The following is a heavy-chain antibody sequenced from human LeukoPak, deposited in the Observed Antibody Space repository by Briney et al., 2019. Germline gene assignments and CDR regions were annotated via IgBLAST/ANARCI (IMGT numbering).Heavy chain of an antibody. CDR3: ADTYYYDSSDTEGAFDI. V-gene: IGHV1-69*05. D-gene: IGHD3-22*01. Sequence: GASVKVSCKASGGTFSSYAISWVRQAPGQGLEWMGRIIPIFGTANYAQKFQGRVTITTDESTSTAYMELSSLRSEDTAVYYCADTYYYDSSDTEGAFDIWGQGTMVTVSS. J-gene: IGHJ3*02. CDR1: GGTFSSYA. CDR2: IIPIFGTA.